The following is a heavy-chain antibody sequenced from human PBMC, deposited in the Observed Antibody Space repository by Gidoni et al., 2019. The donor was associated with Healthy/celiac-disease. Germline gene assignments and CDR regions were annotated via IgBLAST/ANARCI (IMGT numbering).Heavy chain of an antibody. V-gene: IGHV3-30*18. CDR1: GFAFSSYG. D-gene: IGHD2-15*01. J-gene: IGHJ6*02. CDR2: ISYDGSNK. CDR3: AKDLVAARRVYYGMDV. Sequence: QVQLVESGGDVVQPGRSLRLSCAASGFAFSSYGMHWVRQAPGQGLEWVAVISYDGSNKHYADSVKGRFTISRDKSKNTLYLQMNSLRAEDTAVYYCAKDLVAARRVYYGMDVWGQGTTVTVSS.